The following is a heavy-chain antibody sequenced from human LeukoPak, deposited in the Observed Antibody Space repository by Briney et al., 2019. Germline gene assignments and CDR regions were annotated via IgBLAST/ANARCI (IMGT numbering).Heavy chain of an antibody. CDR3: AKLREDYGSGSYRYYFDY. Sequence: GGSLRLSCAASGFTFSSYAMSWVRQAPGKGLEWVSGISGGGGGTYSADSVKGGFTISRDNSKNTLYLQMNSLRAEDTAIYYCAKLREDYGSGSYRYYFDYWGQGTLVTVSS. D-gene: IGHD3-10*01. CDR2: ISGGGGGT. J-gene: IGHJ4*02. CDR1: GFTFSSYA. V-gene: IGHV3-23*01.